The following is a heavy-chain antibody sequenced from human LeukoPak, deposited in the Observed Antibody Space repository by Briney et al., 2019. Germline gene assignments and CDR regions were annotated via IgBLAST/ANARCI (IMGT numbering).Heavy chain of an antibody. D-gene: IGHD1-26*01. CDR2: INPNSGGT. CDR1: GYTFTGYY. CDR3: ATPGVGATHVY. V-gene: IGHV1-2*06. Sequence: ASVKVSCKASGYTFTGYYMHWVRRAPGQGLEWMGRINPNSGGTNYAQKFQGRVTMTRDTSISTAYMELSRLRSDDAAVYYCATPGVGATHVYWGQGTLVTVSS. J-gene: IGHJ4*02.